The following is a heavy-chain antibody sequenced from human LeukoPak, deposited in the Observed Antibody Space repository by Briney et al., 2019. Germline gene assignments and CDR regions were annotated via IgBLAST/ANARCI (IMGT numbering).Heavy chain of an antibody. CDR2: ITNGDRST. V-gene: IGHV3-74*01. D-gene: IGHD3-10*01. CDR3: ARGPPGLYNMDV. J-gene: IGHJ6*03. Sequence: PGGSLRLSCAASGFTFSSYWIHWVRQAPGKGLVWVSRITNGDRSTTYADSVKGRFTISRDNAKNTLYLQMSSLRVEDTAVYYCARGPPGLYNMDVWGKGTTVTVSS. CDR1: GFTFSSYW.